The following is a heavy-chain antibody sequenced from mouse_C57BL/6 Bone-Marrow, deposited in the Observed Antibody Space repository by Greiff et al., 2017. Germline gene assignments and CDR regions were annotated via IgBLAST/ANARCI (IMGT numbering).Heavy chain of an antibody. Sequence: VQLQQPGAELVMPGASVKLSCKASGYTFTSYWMHWVKQRPGQGLEWIGEIDPSDSYTNYNQKFKGKSTLTVDKSSSTAYMQLSSLTSEDSAVYYGAGDGYASYAMDYWGQGTSVTVSS. D-gene: IGHD2-2*01. CDR2: IDPSDSYT. V-gene: IGHV1-69*01. J-gene: IGHJ4*01. CDR1: GYTFTSYW. CDR3: AGDGYASYAMDY.